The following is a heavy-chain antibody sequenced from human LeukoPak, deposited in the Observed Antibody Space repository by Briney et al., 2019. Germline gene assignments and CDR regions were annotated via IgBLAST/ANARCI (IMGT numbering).Heavy chain of an antibody. CDR1: GFTVSGNY. CDR2: IYSGADT. V-gene: IGHV3-53*04. CDR3: ARAQYCSGGSCYSGTLGS. D-gene: IGHD2-15*01. Sequence: PGGSLRLSCAASGFTVSGNYMSWVRQAPGKGLEWVSVIYSGADTYYADSVKGRFTISRHSSQNTVYLQMNSLRAEYTAVYYCARAQYCSGGSCYSGTLGSWGQRTLVTVSS. J-gene: IGHJ5*02.